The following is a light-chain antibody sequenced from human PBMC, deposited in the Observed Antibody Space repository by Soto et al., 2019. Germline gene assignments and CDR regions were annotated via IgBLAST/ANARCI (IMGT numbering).Light chain of an antibody. CDR1: QSVNSAN. V-gene: IGKV3-20*01. CDR3: PHHDRSFPLT. Sequence: EFVLTQSPGTLSLSQGEGVTLSCRASQSVNSANLARYQQKPGQAPRLLMYGASVRATGIPDRFSGGGSGTDFTLTISRLEPQAFAVYYGPHHDRSFPLTFGQDTRLQTK. CDR2: GAS. J-gene: IGKJ5*01.